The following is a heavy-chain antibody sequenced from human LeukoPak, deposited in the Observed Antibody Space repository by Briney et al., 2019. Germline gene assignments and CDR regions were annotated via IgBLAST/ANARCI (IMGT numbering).Heavy chain of an antibody. V-gene: IGHV3-23*01. CDR1: GFTFKTHA. CDR3: AKGEKTRPFGGVIDY. D-gene: IGHD3-16*02. Sequence: GGSLRLSCAASGFTFKTHAMSWVRQAPGKGLEWVSRIDDSGVIRSYADSVKGRFTISRDNSKNTLYLQMNSLRAEDTAVYYCAKGEKTRPFGGVIDYWGQGTLVTVSS. CDR2: IDDSGVIR. J-gene: IGHJ4*02.